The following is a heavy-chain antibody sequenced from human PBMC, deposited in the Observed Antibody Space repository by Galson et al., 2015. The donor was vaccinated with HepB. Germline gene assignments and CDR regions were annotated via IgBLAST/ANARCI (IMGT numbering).Heavy chain of an antibody. CDR3: ATCYGSGTGYGDDAFDI. CDR1: GSTLTELS. CDR2: FDPEDGET. Sequence: SVTVSCKVSGSTLTELSMHWVRQAPGKGLEWMGGFDPEDGETIYAQKFQGRVTMTEDTSTDTAYMELSSLRSEDTAVYYCATCYGSGTGYGDDAFDIWGQGTMVTVSS. D-gene: IGHD3-10*01. V-gene: IGHV1-24*01. J-gene: IGHJ3*02.